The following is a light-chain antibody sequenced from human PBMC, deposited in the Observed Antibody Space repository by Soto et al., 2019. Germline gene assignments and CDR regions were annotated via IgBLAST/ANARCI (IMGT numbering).Light chain of an antibody. Sequence: RVRTQSPDPLSVSPGERATLSCRASQSVSSNLAWYQQKPGQAPRLLIYGASTRATGIPARFSGSGSGTEFTLTISSLQSEDFAVYYCQQYNNWPRTFGQGTRWIS. CDR3: QQYNNWPRT. CDR1: QSVSSN. J-gene: IGKJ1*01. V-gene: IGKV3-15*01. CDR2: GAS.